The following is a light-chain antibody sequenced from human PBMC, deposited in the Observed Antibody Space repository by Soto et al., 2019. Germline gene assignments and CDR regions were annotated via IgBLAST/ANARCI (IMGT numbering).Light chain of an antibody. V-gene: IGKV1-5*03. CDR3: QQYNSYSIT. Sequence: DIQMTQSPSTLSASVGDRVTITCRASQSISYWLAWYQQKPGKAPTVLIYKASTLESGVPSRFSGSGSGTEFTLTISSLQPDDFATYECQQYNSYSITFGGGTKVEIK. CDR2: KAS. J-gene: IGKJ4*01. CDR1: QSISYW.